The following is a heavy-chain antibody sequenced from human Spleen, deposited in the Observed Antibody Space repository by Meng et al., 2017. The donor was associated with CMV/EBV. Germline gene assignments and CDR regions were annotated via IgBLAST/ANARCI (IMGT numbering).Heavy chain of an antibody. CDR3: AREGGLGTTRIFDP. Sequence: AGGTFSSFASSWVRQAPGQGLEWMGGILPIFGTANYAQRLQGRVTITTDESTNTAYMELRRLRYEDTATYYCAREGGLGTTRIFDPWGQGTLVTVSS. V-gene: IGHV1-69*05. CDR2: ILPIFGTA. CDR1: GGTFSSFA. J-gene: IGHJ5*02. D-gene: IGHD4-11*01.